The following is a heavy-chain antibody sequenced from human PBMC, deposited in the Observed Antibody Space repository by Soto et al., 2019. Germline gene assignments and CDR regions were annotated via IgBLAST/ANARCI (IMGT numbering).Heavy chain of an antibody. Sequence: QVHLVQSGAEVKKPGASVKVSCKGSGYAFTTYGITWGRQAPGQGLAWMGWIRVNNVNTNFAQKLQGRVTVTRDTSTSTDYMELRSLISDDTAVYYCARGRYGDYWGKGALVTVSS. CDR2: IRVNNVNT. CDR1: GYAFTTYG. J-gene: IGHJ4*02. D-gene: IGHD1-1*01. V-gene: IGHV1-18*01. CDR3: ARGRYGDY.